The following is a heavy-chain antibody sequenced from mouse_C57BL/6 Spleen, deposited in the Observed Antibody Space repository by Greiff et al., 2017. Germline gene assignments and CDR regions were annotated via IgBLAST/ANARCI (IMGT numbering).Heavy chain of an antibody. CDR3: AREGGDYDGAMDY. Sequence: VQLQQPGAELVKPGASVKLSCKASGYTFTSYWMHWVKQRPGQGLEWIGMIHPNSGSTNYNEKFKSKATLTVDKSSSTAYMQLSSLTSEDSAVYYCAREGGDYDGAMDYWGQGTSVTVSS. J-gene: IGHJ4*01. CDR2: IHPNSGST. CDR1: GYTFTSYW. V-gene: IGHV1-64*01. D-gene: IGHD2-4*01.